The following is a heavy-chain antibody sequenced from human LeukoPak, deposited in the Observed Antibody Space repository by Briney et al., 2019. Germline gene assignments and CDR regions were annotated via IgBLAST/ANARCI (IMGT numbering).Heavy chain of an antibody. CDR2: INRNSDTI. D-gene: IGHD3-10*01. V-gene: IGHV3-9*01. CDR1: GFTFGAYC. J-gene: IGHJ6*02. CDR3: TKDISSGRPAPYGMDV. Sequence: QPGRSLRLSCAASGFTFGAYCMHWVRQPPGKGLEWVSAINRNSDTIHYADSVRGRFTISRDNAKNTLYLQMNSLRVEDTAFYFCTKDISSGRPAPYGMDVWGHGTTVTVSS.